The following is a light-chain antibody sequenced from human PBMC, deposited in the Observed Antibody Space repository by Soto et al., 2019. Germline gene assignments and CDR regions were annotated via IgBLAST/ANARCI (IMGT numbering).Light chain of an antibody. CDR1: SSDVGGYNY. CDR2: EVS. J-gene: IGLJ1*01. CDR3: SSYTSSSTLYV. Sequence: QSALTQPASVSGSPGQSITISCTGTSSDVGGYNYVSWYQQHPGKAPKLMIYEVSNRPSGVSNRFSGSKSGNTASLTISGLQVEDEADYYCSSYTSSSTLYVFGTGTQLTVL. V-gene: IGLV2-14*01.